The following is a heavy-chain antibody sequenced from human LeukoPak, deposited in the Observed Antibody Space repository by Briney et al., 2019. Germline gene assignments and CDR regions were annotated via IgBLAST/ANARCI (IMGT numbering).Heavy chain of an antibody. CDR1: GFTVSSNY. CDR2: ISGSGGST. V-gene: IGHV3-23*01. Sequence: PGGSLRLSCAASGFTVSSNYMSWVRQAPGKGLEWVSAISGSGGSTYYADSVKGRFTISRDNSKNTLYLQMNSLRAEDTAVYYCAKDGPPYYDSSGYYNWFDPWGQGTLVTVSS. J-gene: IGHJ5*02. D-gene: IGHD3-22*01. CDR3: AKDGPPYYDSSGYYNWFDP.